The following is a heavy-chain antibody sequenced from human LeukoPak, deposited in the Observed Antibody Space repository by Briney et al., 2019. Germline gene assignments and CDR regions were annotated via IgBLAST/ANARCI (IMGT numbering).Heavy chain of an antibody. V-gene: IGHV4-59*08. Sequence: SETLSLTCTVSGGSISPYYWSWIRQPPGEGLEWIGYIFYSGSTNYNPSLKSRVTISVDTSKNQSSLKLSSVTAADTAVYYCARHGTSRITMNHWGQGTLVTVSS. CDR1: GGSISPYY. J-gene: IGHJ4*02. CDR3: ARHGTSRITMNH. D-gene: IGHD3-22*01. CDR2: IFYSGST.